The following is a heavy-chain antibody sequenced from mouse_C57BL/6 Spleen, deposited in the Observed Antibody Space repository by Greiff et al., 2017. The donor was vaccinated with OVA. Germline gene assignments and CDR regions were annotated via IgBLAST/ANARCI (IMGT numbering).Heavy chain of an antibody. V-gene: IGHV10-3*01. Sequence: VESGGGLVQPKGSLQLSCAASGFTFITSALPLVLPSPGKGFDWVARIRSKRSNYATYYADSVKDRFTISRDDSQSMLYLQMNNLKTEDTAMYYGVRDYYGSFYAMDYWGQGTSVTVSS. D-gene: IGHD1-1*01. CDR1: GFTFITSA. CDR3: VRDYYGSFYAMDY. CDR2: IRSKRSNYAT. J-gene: IGHJ4*01.